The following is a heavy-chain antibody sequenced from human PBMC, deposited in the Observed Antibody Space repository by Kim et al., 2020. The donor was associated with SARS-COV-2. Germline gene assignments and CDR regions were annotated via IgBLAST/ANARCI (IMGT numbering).Heavy chain of an antibody. J-gene: IGHJ4*02. CDR2: ST. V-gene: IGHV1-46*01. Sequence: STSYAQKFQGRVTMTRDTSTSTVYMELSSLRSEDTAVYYCARDITSYSAHWGQGTLVTVSS. D-gene: IGHD3-10*01. CDR3: ARDITSYSAH.